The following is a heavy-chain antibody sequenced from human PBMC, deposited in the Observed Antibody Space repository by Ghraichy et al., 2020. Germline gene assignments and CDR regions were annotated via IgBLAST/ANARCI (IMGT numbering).Heavy chain of an antibody. V-gene: IGHV3-74*01. CDR2: INSDGSST. D-gene: IGHD5-18*01. Sequence: GESLNISCAASGFTFSSYWMHWVRQAPGKGLVWVSRINSDGSSTSYADSVKGRFTISRDNAKNTLYLQMNSLRAEDTAVYYCAREEAAMVMLGYYGMDVWGQGTTVTVSS. CDR1: GFTFSSYW. J-gene: IGHJ6*02. CDR3: AREEAAMVMLGYYGMDV.